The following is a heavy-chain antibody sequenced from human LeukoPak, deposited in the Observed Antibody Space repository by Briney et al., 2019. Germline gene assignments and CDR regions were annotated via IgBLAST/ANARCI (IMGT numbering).Heavy chain of an antibody. CDR2: ISSSSSYI. V-gene: IGHV3-21*01. Sequence: GGPLRLSCAASGFTFSSYSMNWVRQAPGKGLEWVSSISSSSSYIYYADSVKGRFTISRDNAKNSLYLQMNSLRAEDTAVYYCARVGRDADFWSGYQPRRYYMDVWGKGTTVTVSS. D-gene: IGHD3-3*01. CDR3: ARVGRDADFWSGYQPRRYYMDV. CDR1: GFTFSSYS. J-gene: IGHJ6*03.